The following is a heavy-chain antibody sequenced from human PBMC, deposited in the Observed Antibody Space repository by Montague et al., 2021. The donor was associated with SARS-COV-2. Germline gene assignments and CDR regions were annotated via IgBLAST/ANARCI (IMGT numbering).Heavy chain of an antibody. J-gene: IGHJ2*01. V-gene: IGHV4-59*01. CDR3: ARDYRLGSYASWCDPEWYLDL. CDR2: IYYSGST. D-gene: IGHD2-8*01. Sequence: SETLSLTCAVHGTSFSGYYWSWIRQPPGKGLEWIGYIYYSGSTNYNPSLKSRVTISVDTSKNQFSLKLSSVTAADTAVYYCARDYRLGSYASWCDPEWYLDLWGRGTLVTVSS. CDR1: GTSFSGYY.